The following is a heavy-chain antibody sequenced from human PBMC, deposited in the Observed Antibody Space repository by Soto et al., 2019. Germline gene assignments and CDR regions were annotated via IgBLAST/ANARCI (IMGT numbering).Heavy chain of an antibody. CDR2: ISYDGSSK. CDR3: ARENGEDAAMVTQPDMEYRFYGMDV. Sequence: PGGSRRLSCGASRFTFSSYAMHWVRQAPGKGVEWVSIISYDGSSKYYTDSVKGRFTISRDNAENTLYLQRNSLRAEDAAVYYWARENGEDAAMVTQPDMEYRFYGMDVWGLGTRVTDSP. CDR1: RFTFSSYA. J-gene: IGHJ6*04. D-gene: IGHD5-18*01. V-gene: IGHV3-30-3*01.